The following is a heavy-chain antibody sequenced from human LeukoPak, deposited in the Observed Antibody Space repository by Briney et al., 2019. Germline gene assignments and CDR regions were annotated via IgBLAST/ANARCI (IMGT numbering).Heavy chain of an antibody. J-gene: IGHJ4*02. V-gene: IGHV3-23*01. D-gene: IGHD6-19*01. CDR1: GFTFNTYA. CDR3: AKEHRSGWNLISFDL. Sequence: PGGSLRLSCAASGFTFNTYAMSSVRQAPRKGLEWVSGISSSSATTYYADSVKGRFSISRDNSHSTLFLQLNGLRAEDTAVYYRAKEHRSGWNLISFDLWGQGTLVTVSS. CDR2: ISSSSATT.